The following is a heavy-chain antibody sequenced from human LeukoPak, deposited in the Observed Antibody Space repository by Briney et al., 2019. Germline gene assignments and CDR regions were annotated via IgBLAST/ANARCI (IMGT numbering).Heavy chain of an antibody. J-gene: IGHJ4*02. Sequence: GGSLRLSCAASRFTFNSYAMSWVRQAPGKGLEWVSVIGGSNGITFYVGSVKGRFTISRDNSKGTLYLQMNSLRAEDTAVYYCARNENSGWGYFDYWGQGTLVTVSS. D-gene: IGHD5-12*01. CDR1: RFTFNSYA. CDR3: ARNENSGWGYFDY. CDR2: IGGSNGIT. V-gene: IGHV3-23*01.